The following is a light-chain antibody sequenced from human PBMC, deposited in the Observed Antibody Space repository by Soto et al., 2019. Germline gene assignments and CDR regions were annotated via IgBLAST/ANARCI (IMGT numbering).Light chain of an antibody. J-gene: IGKJ1*01. Sequence: EIVMTQSPTTLSVSPGERATLSCRASQSVSSYLAWYQQKPGQAPRLLIQGASSRATGIPDRFSGSGSGTDFTLTISRLEPEDFAVYYCQQFGSSAWTFGQGTKVDI. CDR3: QQFGSSAWT. CDR2: GAS. V-gene: IGKV3-20*01. CDR1: QSVSSY.